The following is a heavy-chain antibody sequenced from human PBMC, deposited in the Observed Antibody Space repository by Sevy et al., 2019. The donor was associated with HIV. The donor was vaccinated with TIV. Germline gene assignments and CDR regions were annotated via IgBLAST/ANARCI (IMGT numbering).Heavy chain of an antibody. CDR2: ISYDGSNQ. CDR3: TRDRFWLGPLPKEYYGMDV. D-gene: IGHD3-3*01. V-gene: IGHV3-30*04. Sequence: GGSLRLSCAASGFSFSTFAIHWVRQAPCKGLEWVAVISYDGSNQNYADSVKGRFTISRDNSKNTLYLQINSLRPEDTAVYYCTRDRFWLGPLPKEYYGMDVWGQGTTVTVSS. CDR1: GFSFSTFA. J-gene: IGHJ6*02.